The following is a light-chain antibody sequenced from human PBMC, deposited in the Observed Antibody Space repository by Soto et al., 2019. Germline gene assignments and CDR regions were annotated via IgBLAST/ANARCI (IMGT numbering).Light chain of an antibody. V-gene: IGKV3-15*01. CDR3: QHYQNLWA. CDR2: RAS. CDR1: QSVYSN. Sequence: EIVMTQSPATLSVSPGERATLSCRASQSVYSNVAWYQQRPGQAPRLLIYRASTRATGIPARFSGCGSGTEFTLTISSLQSEDFAVYYCQHYQNLWAFGQGTKVEIK. J-gene: IGKJ1*01.